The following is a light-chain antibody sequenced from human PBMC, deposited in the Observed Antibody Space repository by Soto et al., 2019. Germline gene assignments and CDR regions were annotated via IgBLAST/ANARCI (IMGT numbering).Light chain of an antibody. CDR1: QSVYSSY. CDR2: GAS. Sequence: EIVLTQSPGTLSLSPGERATLSCRASQSVYSSYLSWYQQRRGQAPRLLMFGASSRATGIPDRFSGSGSGTDFTLTIYRLEPEDFAVYYCQQSGYSPITFGQGTRLKIK. V-gene: IGKV3-20*01. J-gene: IGKJ5*01. CDR3: QQSGYSPIT.